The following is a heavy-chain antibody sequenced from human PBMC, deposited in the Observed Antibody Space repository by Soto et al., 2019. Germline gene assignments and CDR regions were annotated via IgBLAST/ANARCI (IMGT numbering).Heavy chain of an antibody. CDR1: GGSISSSNYY. CDR3: ARRDNNWYYFDY. Sequence: PSETLSLTCTVSGGSISSSNYYWGWIRQPPEKGLEWIGSVYYSGSTFYNPSLKSRVTISVDTSKNQFSLKLSSVTAAETAVYYCARRDNNWYYFDYWGQGTLVTVSS. V-gene: IGHV4-39*01. D-gene: IGHD1-1*01. CDR2: VYYSGST. J-gene: IGHJ4*02.